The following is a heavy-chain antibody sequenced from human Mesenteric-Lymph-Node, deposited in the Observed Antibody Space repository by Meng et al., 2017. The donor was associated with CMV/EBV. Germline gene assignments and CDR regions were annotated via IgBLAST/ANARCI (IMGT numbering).Heavy chain of an antibody. V-gene: IGHV4-31*02. CDR2: IYYSGST. Sequence: VSGGSISSGGYYWSWIRQHPGKSLEWIGYIYYSGSTYYNPSLKSRVTISVDTSKNQFSLKLSSVTAADTAVYYCARYSSSFPNWFDPWGQGTLVTVSS. CDR3: ARYSSSFPNWFDP. CDR1: GGSISSGGYY. J-gene: IGHJ5*02. D-gene: IGHD6-13*01.